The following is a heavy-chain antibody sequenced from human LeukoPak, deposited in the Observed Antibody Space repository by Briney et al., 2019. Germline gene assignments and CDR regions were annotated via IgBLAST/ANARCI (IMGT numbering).Heavy chain of an antibody. CDR2: ISHSGNT. Sequence: SETRSLTCGFYGGSLSDSFWSWVRQSPEMGMEWIGEISHSGNTKYGPSLESRVTISIDTSKNQVFLKLTSVTAADTAAYYCARGAHYTWDYWGQGTMVTVSS. CDR1: GGSLSDSF. V-gene: IGHV4-34*01. CDR3: ARGAHYTWDY. J-gene: IGHJ4*02. D-gene: IGHD3-10*01.